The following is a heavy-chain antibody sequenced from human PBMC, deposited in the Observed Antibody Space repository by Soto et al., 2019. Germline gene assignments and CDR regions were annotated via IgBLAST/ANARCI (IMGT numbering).Heavy chain of an antibody. D-gene: IGHD3-9*01. CDR2: ISGSGFST. CDR1: GFTFSSYA. J-gene: IGHJ4*02. V-gene: IGHV3-23*01. CDR3: AKDRWDGNDWQGGFDY. Sequence: EVQLLESGGGLVQPGGSLRLSCAASGFTFSSYAMTWVRQAPGKGLEWVSTISGSGFSTYYADSVKGRFTISRDNSKNTLYLQMNSLSAEDTAVYYCAKDRWDGNDWQGGFDYWGQGTLVTVSS.